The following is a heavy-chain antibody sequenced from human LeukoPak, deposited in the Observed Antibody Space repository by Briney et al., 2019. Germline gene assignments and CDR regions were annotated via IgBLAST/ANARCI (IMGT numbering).Heavy chain of an antibody. V-gene: IGHV4-39*07. D-gene: IGHD5-24*01. Sequence: PSETLSLTCTVSGGSISSSSYYWGWIRQPPGKGLEWIGEINHSGSTNYNPSLKSRVTVSVDTSENQFSLKLSSVTAADTAVYYCARMGPEMATIRDYWGQGTLVTVSS. CDR2: INHSGST. CDR1: GGSISSSSYY. J-gene: IGHJ4*02. CDR3: ARMGPEMATIRDY.